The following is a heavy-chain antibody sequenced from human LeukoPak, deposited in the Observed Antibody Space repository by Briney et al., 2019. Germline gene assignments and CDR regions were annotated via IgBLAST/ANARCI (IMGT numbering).Heavy chain of an antibody. CDR2: MNPNSGNT. D-gene: IGHD6-13*01. CDR3: ARGPHGRAAAGTYWFDP. J-gene: IGHJ5*02. Sequence: ASVKVSCKASGYTFTSYDINWVRQAPGQGLEWMGWMNPNSGNTDYAQKFQGRVTMTRNTSISTAYMELSSLRSEDTAVYYCARGPHGRAAAGTYWFDPWGQGTLVTVSS. V-gene: IGHV1-8*01. CDR1: GYTFTSYD.